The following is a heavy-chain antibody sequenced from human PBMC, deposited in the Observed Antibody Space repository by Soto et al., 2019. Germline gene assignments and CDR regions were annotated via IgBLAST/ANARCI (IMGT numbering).Heavy chain of an antibody. J-gene: IGHJ5*02. CDR2: INHSGST. CDR3: ARGPVLRFLEWLKQNWFDP. D-gene: IGHD3-3*01. Sequence: QVQLQQWGAGLLKPSETLSLTCAVYGGSFSGYYWSWIRQPPGKGLEWIGEINHSGSTNYNPSLKSRVTISVDTSKNQFSLKLSSVTDADTAVYYCARGPVLRFLEWLKQNWFDPWGQGTLVTVSS. V-gene: IGHV4-34*01. CDR1: GGSFSGYY.